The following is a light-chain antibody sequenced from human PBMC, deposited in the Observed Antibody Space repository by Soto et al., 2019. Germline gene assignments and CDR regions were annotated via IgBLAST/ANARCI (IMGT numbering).Light chain of an antibody. CDR3: QQYYSYWT. CDR2: DAS. Sequence: TQSPSTLSASVGDTVTVTCRASQSIGRWLAWYQQKPGKAPKLLIFDASTLENGVPARFSGSRSGPEFSLTISSLQPGDFATYYCQQYYSYWTFGQGTKVDIK. J-gene: IGKJ1*01. V-gene: IGKV1-5*01. CDR1: QSIGRW.